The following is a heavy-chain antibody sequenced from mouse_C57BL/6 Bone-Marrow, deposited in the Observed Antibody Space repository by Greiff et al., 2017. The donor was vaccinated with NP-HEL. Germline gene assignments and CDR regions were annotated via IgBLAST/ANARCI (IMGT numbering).Heavy chain of an antibody. Sequence: VQLQQSGPELVKPGASVKISCKASGYTFTDYYMNWVKQSHGKSLEWIGDINPNNGGTSYNQKFKGKATLTVDKSSSTAYMELRSLTSEDSAVYYCARSLITGGSYWGQGTTLTVSS. CDR3: ARSLITGGSY. V-gene: IGHV1-26*01. CDR1: GYTFTDYY. J-gene: IGHJ2*01. CDR2: INPNNGGT. D-gene: IGHD1-1*01.